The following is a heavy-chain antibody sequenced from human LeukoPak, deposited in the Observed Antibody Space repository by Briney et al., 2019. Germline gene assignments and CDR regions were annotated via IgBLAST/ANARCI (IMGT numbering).Heavy chain of an antibody. CDR2: ISDSGSII. CDR1: GFAFSSQA. V-gene: IGHV3-23*01. D-gene: IGHD6-19*01. Sequence: GGSLRLSCAASGFAFSSQAMGWVRQAPGKGLEWVSVISDSGSIIYYADSVKGRFTNSRDNSKNTLFLQMNSLRADDTAVYYCAKDARRTSGWYFFDYWGQGTLVTVSS. J-gene: IGHJ4*02. CDR3: AKDARRTSGWYFFDY.